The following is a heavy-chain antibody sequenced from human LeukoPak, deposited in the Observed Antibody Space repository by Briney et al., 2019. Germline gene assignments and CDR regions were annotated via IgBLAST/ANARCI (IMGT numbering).Heavy chain of an antibody. D-gene: IGHD6-13*01. CDR2: ISYDGSNK. CDR3: ARDGQQLAPGAFDI. J-gene: IGHJ3*02. Sequence: GGSLRLSCAASGFTFSSYAMHWVRQAPGKGLEWVAVISYDGSNKYYADSVKGRFTISRDNSKNTLYLQMNSLRAEDTAVYYCARDGQQLAPGAFDIWGQGTMVTVSS. V-gene: IGHV3-30*04. CDR1: GFTFSSYA.